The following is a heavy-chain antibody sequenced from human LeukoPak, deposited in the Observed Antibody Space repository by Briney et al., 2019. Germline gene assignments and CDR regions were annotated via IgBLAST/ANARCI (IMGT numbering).Heavy chain of an antibody. CDR1: GYNFISNW. Sequence: GESLKISCQGSGYNFISNWIGWVRQTPGKGLEFLGISYPHDSETIYSPSFQGQVTVSVDKSISTAYLQWKSLKASDTAMYYCSRVDRRGYSDYTAILPDYWGQGTLVSVSS. D-gene: IGHD5-12*01. J-gene: IGHJ4*02. CDR3: SRVDRRGYSDYTAILPDY. CDR2: SYPHDSET. V-gene: IGHV5-51*01.